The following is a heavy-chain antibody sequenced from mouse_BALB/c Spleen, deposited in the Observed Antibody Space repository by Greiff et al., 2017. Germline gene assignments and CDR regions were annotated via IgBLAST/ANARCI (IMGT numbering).Heavy chain of an antibody. CDR1: GFNIKDPY. D-gene: IGHD1-1*02. Sequence: VQLQQSGAELVKPGDSVKLSCTASGFNIKDPYMHWVKQRPEQGLEWIGRIDPANGNTKYDPKFQGKATITADTSSNTASLQLSSLTSEDTAVYYCARGGYGPWFAYWGQGTLVTVSA. J-gene: IGHJ3*01. V-gene: IGHV14-3*02. CDR2: IDPANGNT. CDR3: ARGGYGPWFAY.